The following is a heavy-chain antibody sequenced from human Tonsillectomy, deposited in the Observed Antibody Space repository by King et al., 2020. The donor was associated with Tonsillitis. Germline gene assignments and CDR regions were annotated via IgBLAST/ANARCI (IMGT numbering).Heavy chain of an antibody. CDR2: MNPNTGSR. J-gene: IGHJ6*02. V-gene: IGHV1-8*01. CDR1: GYTFSSYD. D-gene: IGHD2-15*01. Sequence: VQLVESGAEVRRPGASVKVSCKASGYTFSSYDIHWVRQATGQGLEWMGWMNPNTGSRGYAQKFQARVTLTRDTSIGTAYMELGSLRSEDTAVYYCAGGHCSGGSCLSGFWYSYYGLDVWGQGTTVTVSS. CDR3: AGGHCSGGSCLSGFWYSYYGLDV.